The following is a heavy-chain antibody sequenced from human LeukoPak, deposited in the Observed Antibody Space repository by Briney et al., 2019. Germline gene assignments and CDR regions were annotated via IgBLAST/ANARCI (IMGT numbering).Heavy chain of an antibody. CDR1: GFTFSSYA. Sequence: PGGSLRLSCAASGFTFSSYAMNWVRQAPGKGLEWVSAISGSGGHTYYADSVKGRFSISRDNSKNTLYLQMNSLRAEDTAVYYCAKDPRGRLLDAFDIWGQGTMATVSS. V-gene: IGHV3-23*01. CDR3: AKDPRGRLLDAFDI. D-gene: IGHD2-21*01. J-gene: IGHJ3*02. CDR2: ISGSGGHT.